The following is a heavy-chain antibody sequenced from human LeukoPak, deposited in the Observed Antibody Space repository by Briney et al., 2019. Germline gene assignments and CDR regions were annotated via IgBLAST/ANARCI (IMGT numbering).Heavy chain of an antibody. CDR1: RGSISSYY. D-gene: IGHD5-12*01. CDR3: ARDGGYDRPGIDY. J-gene: IGHJ4*02. Sequence: SETLSLTCTVSRGSISSYYWSWIRQSPGKGLEWIGYVSDRGGTNYNPSLKSRVTISVDTSKNQFSLKLWSVTAADTAVYYCARDGGYDRPGIDYWGQGTLVTVSS. CDR2: VSDRGGT. V-gene: IGHV4-59*01.